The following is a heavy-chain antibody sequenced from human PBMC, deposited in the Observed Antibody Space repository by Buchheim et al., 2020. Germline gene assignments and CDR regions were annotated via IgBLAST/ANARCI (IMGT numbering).Heavy chain of an antibody. CDR2: SSVSADKT. Sequence: EVQLLESGGGLVQPGGSLRLSCLPSGFTFSSYAMSWVRQPPGKGLEWVSSSSVSADKTYYVDPVKGRFTISRDNSKNILYLQVDSLRAEDTALYYCARVLSGRSVATPDYWGQGTL. CDR1: GFTFSSYA. D-gene: IGHD4-23*01. J-gene: IGHJ4*02. CDR3: ARVLSGRSVATPDY. V-gene: IGHV3-23*01.